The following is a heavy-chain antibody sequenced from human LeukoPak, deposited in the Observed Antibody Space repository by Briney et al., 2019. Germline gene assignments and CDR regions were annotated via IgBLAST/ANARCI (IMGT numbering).Heavy chain of an antibody. CDR3: ARVKATGMVRGVGMDV. V-gene: IGHV4-59*01. J-gene: IGHJ6*02. D-gene: IGHD3-10*01. Sequence: SETLSLTCTVSGGSISSYYWSWIRQPPGKGLEWIGYIYYSGSTNYNPSLKSRVTISVDTSKNQFSLKLSSVTAADTAVYYCARVKATGMVRGVGMDVWGQGTTVIVSS. CDR1: GGSISSYY. CDR2: IYYSGST.